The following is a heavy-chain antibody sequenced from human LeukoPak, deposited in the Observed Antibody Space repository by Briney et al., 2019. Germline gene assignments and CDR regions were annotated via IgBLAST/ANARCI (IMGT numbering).Heavy chain of an antibody. CDR2: ISSSGGTI. CDR3: ARAQTN. J-gene: IGHJ4*02. D-gene: IGHD4-11*01. Sequence: GGSLRLSCAASGFTFSDYYMNWVRQAPGKGLEWVSYISSSGGTIYYADSVRGRFTISRDTAKNSLYLQMNSLRAEDTAVYYCARAQTNWGQGTLVTVSS. CDR1: GFTFSDYY. V-gene: IGHV3-11*04.